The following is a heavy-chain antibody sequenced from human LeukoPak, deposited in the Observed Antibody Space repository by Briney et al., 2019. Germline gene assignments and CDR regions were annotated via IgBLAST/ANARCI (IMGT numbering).Heavy chain of an antibody. CDR2: IYYSGST. CDR1: GGSISSSSYY. V-gene: IGHV4-39*07. CDR3: ARVGDQWSGADY. Sequence: SETLSLTFTVSGGSISSSSYYWGWSRQPPGKGLGWIGSIYYSGSTYYNPSLKSRVTISVDTSKDQFSLKLRSVTAADTAVYYCARVGDQWSGADYWGQGTLVTVSS. J-gene: IGHJ4*02. D-gene: IGHD3-3*01.